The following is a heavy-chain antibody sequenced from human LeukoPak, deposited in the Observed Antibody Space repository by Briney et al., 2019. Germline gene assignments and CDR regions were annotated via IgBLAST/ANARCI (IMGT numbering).Heavy chain of an antibody. J-gene: IGHJ4*02. CDR3: AREGASLERTASIDY. CDR2: IKQDGSEK. D-gene: IGHD1-1*01. Sequence: GGSLRLSCAASGFTFSSYWMSWVRQAPGKGLEWVANIKQDGSEKYYVDSVKGRFTISRDNAKNSLYLQMNSLRAEDTAVYYCAREGASLERTASIDYWGQGTLVTVSS. V-gene: IGHV3-7*01. CDR1: GFTFSSYW.